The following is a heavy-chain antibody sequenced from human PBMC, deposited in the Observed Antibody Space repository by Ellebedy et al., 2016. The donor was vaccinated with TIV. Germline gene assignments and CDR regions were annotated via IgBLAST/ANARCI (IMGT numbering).Heavy chain of an antibody. CDR3: ARGGRVIPFGGVMVKTAREGMDV. CDR2: IIPILGIA. V-gene: IGHV1-69*04. D-gene: IGHD3-16*01. Sequence: AASVKVSCKASGGTFSSYSISWVRQAPGQGLEWMGRIIPILGIANYAQKFQGRVTITADKSTSTAYMELSSLRCDDTAVYYCARGGRVIPFGGVMVKTAREGMDVWGQGTTVTVSS. CDR1: GGTFSSYS. J-gene: IGHJ6*02.